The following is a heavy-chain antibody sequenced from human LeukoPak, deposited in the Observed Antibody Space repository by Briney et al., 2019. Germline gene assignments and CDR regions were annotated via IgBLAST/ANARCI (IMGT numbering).Heavy chain of an antibody. Sequence: GGSLRLSCAASGFTFSSYAMSWVRQAPGKGLEWVSAISGSGSSTYYADSVKGRFTISRDNSKNTLYLQMNSLRAEDTAVYYCAKGLLDRGLGDAWGKGTTVTVSS. D-gene: IGHD5-24*01. CDR2: ISGSGSST. CDR3: AKGLLDRGLGDA. CDR1: GFTFSSYA. V-gene: IGHV3-23*01. J-gene: IGHJ6*04.